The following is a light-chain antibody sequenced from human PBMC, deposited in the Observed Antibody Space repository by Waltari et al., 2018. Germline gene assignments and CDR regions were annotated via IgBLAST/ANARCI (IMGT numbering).Light chain of an antibody. CDR1: QSVLYSSDNKNY. V-gene: IGKV4-1*01. Sequence: DIVMTQSPDRLAVSLGERATINCKSSQSVLYSSDNKNYLTWHQQKPGQPPKLLLYWASTRESGVPDRFSGSGSGTEFALTISGLQAEDVGVYYCQQYYTTPWTFGQGTKVEIK. J-gene: IGKJ1*01. CDR2: WAS. CDR3: QQYYTTPWT.